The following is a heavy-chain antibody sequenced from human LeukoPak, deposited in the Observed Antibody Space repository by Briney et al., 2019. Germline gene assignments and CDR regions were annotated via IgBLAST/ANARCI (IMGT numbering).Heavy chain of an antibody. D-gene: IGHD1-26*01. Sequence: PGGSLRLSCAASGFTLSSYSMNWVRQAPGKGLEWVSSISSSSYIYYTDSVKGRFTISRDNAKNSLYLQMNSLGAEDTAVYYCARARELLDAFDIWGQGTMVTVSS. CDR2: ISSSSYI. CDR3: ARARELLDAFDI. J-gene: IGHJ3*02. V-gene: IGHV3-21*01. CDR1: GFTLSSYS.